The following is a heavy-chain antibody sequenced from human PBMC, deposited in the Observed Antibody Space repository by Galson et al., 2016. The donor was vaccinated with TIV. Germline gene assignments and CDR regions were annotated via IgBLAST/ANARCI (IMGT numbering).Heavy chain of an antibody. CDR2: VSGSGGST. Sequence: SLRLSCAASGFSLSDYGMHWVRQGPGKGLEWVSVVSGSGGSTYYADSVKGRFTVSRDNSKNTLYLQMNSLRAEDTAIYYCAKDREMYIAATGASDAWGQGTPVTVSS. D-gene: IGHD6-13*01. CDR3: AKDREMYIAATGASDA. CDR1: GFSLSDYG. J-gene: IGHJ5*02. V-gene: IGHV3-23*01.